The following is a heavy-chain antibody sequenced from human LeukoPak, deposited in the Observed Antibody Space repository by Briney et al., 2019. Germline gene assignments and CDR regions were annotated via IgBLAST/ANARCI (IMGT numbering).Heavy chain of an antibody. J-gene: IGHJ4*02. CDR1: GGSISSYY. D-gene: IGHD5-12*01. Sequence: SETLSLTCTVSGGSISSYYWSWIRQPPGKGLEWIGYIYYSGSTNYNPSLKSRVTISVDTSKNQFSLKLSSVTAADTAVYYCARHSGYVPYYFDYWGQGTLVTVSS. CDR3: ARHSGYVPYYFDY. CDR2: IYYSGST. V-gene: IGHV4-59*01.